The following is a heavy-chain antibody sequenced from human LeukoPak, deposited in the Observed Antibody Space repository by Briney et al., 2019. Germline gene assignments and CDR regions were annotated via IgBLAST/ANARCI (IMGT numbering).Heavy chain of an antibody. CDR1: GFTFSDYW. V-gene: IGHV3-7*01. CDR3: ARYHWNDVAY. Sequence: GPSLRLSCAASGFTFSDYWMNSVRQAPGKGLEWVANIKEDGSERYYVDSVRGRFTISRDNAKNSLYLQMNSLRAEDSAVYYCARYHWNDVAYWGQGTLVTVSS. D-gene: IGHD1-1*01. J-gene: IGHJ4*02. CDR2: IKEDGSER.